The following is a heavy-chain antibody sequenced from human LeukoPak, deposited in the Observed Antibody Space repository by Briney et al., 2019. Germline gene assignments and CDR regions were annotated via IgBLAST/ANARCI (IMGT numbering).Heavy chain of an antibody. J-gene: IGHJ6*02. Sequence: SETLSLTCTVSGGSISSHYWSWIRQPAGKGLEWIGRIYTSGSTNYNPSLKSRVTMSVDTSNNQFSLKLSSVTAADTAVYYCAREGSAYGMDVWGQGTTVTVSS. V-gene: IGHV4-4*07. CDR3: AREGSAYGMDV. CDR1: GGSISSHY. D-gene: IGHD2-15*01. CDR2: IYTSGST.